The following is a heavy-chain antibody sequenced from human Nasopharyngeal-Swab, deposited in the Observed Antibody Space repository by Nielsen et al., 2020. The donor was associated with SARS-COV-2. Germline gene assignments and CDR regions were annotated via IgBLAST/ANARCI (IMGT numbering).Heavy chain of an antibody. CDR2: ISYDGSNK. D-gene: IGHD2-15*01. V-gene: IGHV3-30-3*01. J-gene: IGHJ4*02. CDR1: GFTFSSYA. Sequence: GESLKISCAASGFTFSSYAMHWVRQAPGKGLEWVAVISYDGSNKYYADSVKGRFTISSDPSKTPLYLQMNSLRAEDTAVYYCARDLVGGWFYWGQGTLVTVSS. CDR3: ARDLVGGWFY.